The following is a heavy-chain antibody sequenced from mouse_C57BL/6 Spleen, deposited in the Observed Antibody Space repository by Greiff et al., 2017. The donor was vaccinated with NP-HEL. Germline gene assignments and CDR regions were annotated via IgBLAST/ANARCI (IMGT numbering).Heavy chain of an antibody. J-gene: IGHJ2*01. D-gene: IGHD2-1*01. V-gene: IGHV14-2*01. CDR2: IDPEDGET. CDR1: GFTFNDYY. Sequence: VQLQQSGAELVKPGASVKLSCTASGFTFNDYYMHWVKQRPGQGLEWIGRIDPEDGETNYDPKFQGKATMTADTSSNTAYLQLSSLTSEDTAVYYCARSGECNCPYYGYWGQGTTLTVSS. CDR3: ARSGECNCPYYGY.